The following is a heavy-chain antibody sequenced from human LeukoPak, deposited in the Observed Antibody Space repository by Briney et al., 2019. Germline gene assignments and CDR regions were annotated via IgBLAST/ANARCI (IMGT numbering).Heavy chain of an antibody. V-gene: IGHV4-39*02. Sequence: PSETLSLTCTVSGGSIGSSAYSWGWIRQPPGKGLEWIGSISYTGTTYYNPSLKSRVTISLDTSKNQFSLKLISVTAADTALYSCAREGPHGSGIYYNPLDYWGQGALVIVSS. CDR3: AREGPHGSGIYYNPLDY. CDR2: ISYTGTT. D-gene: IGHD3-10*01. J-gene: IGHJ4*02. CDR1: GGSIGSSAYS.